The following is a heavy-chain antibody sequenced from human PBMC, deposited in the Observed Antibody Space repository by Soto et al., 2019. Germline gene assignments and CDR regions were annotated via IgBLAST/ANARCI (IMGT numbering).Heavy chain of an antibody. J-gene: IGHJ4*02. V-gene: IGHV3-7*05. CDR1: GFSFSSYW. CDR3: ARVRHWTSYSDSSGYYFDY. CDR2: IKQDGSEK. D-gene: IGHD3-22*01. Sequence: GGSLRLCCAASGFSFSSYWMTWVRHAPGKGLEWVANIKQDGSEKYYVASVKGRFTISRDNAKNSLYLQMNSLRAEDTAVYYCARVRHWTSYSDSSGYYFDYRGQGTLVTVSS.